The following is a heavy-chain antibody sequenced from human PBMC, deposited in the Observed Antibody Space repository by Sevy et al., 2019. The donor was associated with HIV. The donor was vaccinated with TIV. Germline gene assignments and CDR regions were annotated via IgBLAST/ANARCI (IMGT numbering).Heavy chain of an antibody. D-gene: IGHD6-19*01. CDR1: AFTFGDYA. CDR3: TRDPTEGIAVAGNWYDP. Sequence: GGSLRLSCKASAFTFGDYAMSWFRQAPGKGLEWVGFIRNKAYDGTTEYAASVKGRFTISRDDSKSIAYLQMNSLKTEDTAVYYCTRDPTEGIAVAGNWYDPWGQGTLVTVSS. V-gene: IGHV3-49*03. CDR2: IRNKAYDGTT. J-gene: IGHJ5*02.